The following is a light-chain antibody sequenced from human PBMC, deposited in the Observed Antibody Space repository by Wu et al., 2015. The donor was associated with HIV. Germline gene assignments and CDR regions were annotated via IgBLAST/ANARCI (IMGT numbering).Light chain of an antibody. Sequence: EIVLTQSPGTLSLSPGERATLSCRASQSVDSNYLAWHQQKPGQAPRYLIYGASSRASGVPDRFSGSGSGTDFTLTISSLEPEDFAVYYCQQRRYWPLYTFGQGTKLEIK. CDR3: QQRRYWPLYT. CDR2: GAS. V-gene: IGKV3D-20*02. CDR1: QSVDSNY. J-gene: IGKJ2*01.